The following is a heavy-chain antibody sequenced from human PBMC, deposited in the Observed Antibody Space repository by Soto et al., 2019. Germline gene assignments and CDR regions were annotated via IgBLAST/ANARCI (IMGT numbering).Heavy chain of an antibody. CDR2: ISGSGGST. CDR1: GFTFSSYA. J-gene: IGHJ2*01. Sequence: GGSLRLSCAASGFTFSSYAMSWVRQAPGKGLEWVSAISGSGGSTYYADSVRGRFTISRDNSKNTLYLQMNSLRAEDTAVYYCAKIGITGTIYWYFDLWGRGTLVTVSS. D-gene: IGHD1-7*01. CDR3: AKIGITGTIYWYFDL. V-gene: IGHV3-23*01.